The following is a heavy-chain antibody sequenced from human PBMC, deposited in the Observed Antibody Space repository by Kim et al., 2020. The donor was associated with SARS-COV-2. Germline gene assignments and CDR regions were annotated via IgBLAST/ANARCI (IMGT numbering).Heavy chain of an antibody. J-gene: IGHJ5*02. D-gene: IGHD3-10*01. CDR3: AREGSGSYNWLDP. Sequence: YSQNFQGRVTITRDTSATTAYMELSSLTSKDTAVYYCAREGSGSYNWLDPWGQGTLVTVSS. V-gene: IGHV1-3*01.